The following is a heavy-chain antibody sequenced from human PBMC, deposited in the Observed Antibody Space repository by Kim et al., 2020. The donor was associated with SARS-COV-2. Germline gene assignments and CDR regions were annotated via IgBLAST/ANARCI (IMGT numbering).Heavy chain of an antibody. Sequence: GSLRLSCAASGFTFSSYEMNWVRQAPGKGLEWVSYISSSGSTIYYADSVKGRFTISRDNAKNSLYLQMNSLRAEDTAVYYCARDHLYCSGGSCFGASDTHAYWGQGTLVTVSS. CDR1: GFTFSSYE. CDR3: ARDHLYCSGGSCFGASDTHAY. J-gene: IGHJ4*02. CDR2: ISSSGSTI. D-gene: IGHD2-15*01. V-gene: IGHV3-48*03.